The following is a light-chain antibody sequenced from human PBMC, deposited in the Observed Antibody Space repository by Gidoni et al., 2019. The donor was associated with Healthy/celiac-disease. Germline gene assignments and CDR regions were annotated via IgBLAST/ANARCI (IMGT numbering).Light chain of an antibody. J-gene: IGKJ2*01. V-gene: IGKV3-20*01. CDR2: GAS. Sequence: EIVLTQSPGALSLSPGARATLSCRASQSVSSSYLAWYQQKPGQAPRRLIYGASSRATGIPDRFSGSGSGTDFTLTISRLEPEDFAVYYCQQYGSSPLYTFGQGTKLEIK. CDR3: QQYGSSPLYT. CDR1: QSVSSSY.